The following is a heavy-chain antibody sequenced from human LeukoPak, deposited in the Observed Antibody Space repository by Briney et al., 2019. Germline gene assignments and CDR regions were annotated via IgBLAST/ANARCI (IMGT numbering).Heavy chain of an antibody. D-gene: IGHD6-6*01. Sequence: PGGSLRLACAASGFTFSNYGMHWVRQAPGKGLEWLAVIWYDGSDKYYADSVKGRFTISRDNSKNTVYLQMNSLRAEDTAVYYCAKGESSGYWGQGTLVTVSS. CDR1: GFTFSNYG. J-gene: IGHJ4*02. CDR2: IWYDGSDK. CDR3: AKGESSGY. V-gene: IGHV3-33*06.